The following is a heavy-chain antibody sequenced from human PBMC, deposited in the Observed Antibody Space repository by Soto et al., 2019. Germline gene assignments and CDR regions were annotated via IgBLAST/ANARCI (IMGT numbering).Heavy chain of an antibody. CDR3: ARGHSYSYYYYYYYMDV. J-gene: IGHJ6*03. D-gene: IGHD3-10*01. CDR2: INHSGST. V-gene: IGHV4-34*01. Sequence: SETLSLTCAVYGGSFSGYYWSWIRQPPGKGLEWIGEINHSGSTNYNPSLKSRVTISVDTSKNQFSLKLSSVTAADTAVYYCARGHSYSYYYYYYYMDVWGKGTTVTVS. CDR1: GGSFSGYY.